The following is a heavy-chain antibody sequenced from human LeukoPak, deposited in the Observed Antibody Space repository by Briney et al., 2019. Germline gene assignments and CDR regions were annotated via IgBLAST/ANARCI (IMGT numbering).Heavy chain of an antibody. Sequence: WVRQPPGKGLEWIGSIYYSGSTYYNPSLKSRVTISVDTSKNQFSLKLSSVTAADTAVYYCARKLEYSSSFFFDYWGQGTLVTVSS. J-gene: IGHJ4*02. V-gene: IGHV4-39*01. D-gene: IGHD6-6*01. CDR3: ARKLEYSSSFFFDY. CDR2: IYYSGST.